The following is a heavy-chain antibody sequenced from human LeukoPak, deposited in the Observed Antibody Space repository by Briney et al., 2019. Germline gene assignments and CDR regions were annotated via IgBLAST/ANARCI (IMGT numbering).Heavy chain of an antibody. Sequence: SETLSLTCTVSNGSISYYYWSWIRQSPGKGLEWIAYTFHRGSTDYNPSLKSRLTISVDTSKSQFSLKMNSVTAADTAVYFCARGGVLPRAFDAWGQGTLVTVSS. CDR2: TFHRGST. V-gene: IGHV4-59*03. CDR3: ARGGVLPRAFDA. CDR1: NGSISYYY. D-gene: IGHD3-16*01. J-gene: IGHJ5*02.